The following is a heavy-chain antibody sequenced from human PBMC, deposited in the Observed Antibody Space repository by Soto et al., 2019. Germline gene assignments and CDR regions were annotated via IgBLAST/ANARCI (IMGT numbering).Heavy chain of an antibody. Sequence: QVQLVESGGGLVKPGGSLRLSCAASGFTFSDYYMSWIRQAPGKGLEWVSYISSSGSTIYYADSVKGRFTISRDNAKNSLYLQMTSLRAEDTAVYYCARDLPIVVVTATPSDYWGQGTLVTVSS. CDR3: ARDLPIVVVTATPSDY. D-gene: IGHD2-21*02. CDR2: ISSSGSTI. CDR1: GFTFSDYY. J-gene: IGHJ4*02. V-gene: IGHV3-11*01.